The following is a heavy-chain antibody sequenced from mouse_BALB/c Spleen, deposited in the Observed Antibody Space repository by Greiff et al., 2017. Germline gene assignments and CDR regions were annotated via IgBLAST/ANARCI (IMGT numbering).Heavy chain of an antibody. V-gene: IGHV5-4*02. CDR2: ISDGGSYT. CDR1: GFTFSDYY. D-gene: IGHD2-4*01. Sequence: EVKLMESGGGLVKPGGSLKLSCAASGFTFSDYYMYWVRQTPEKRLEWVATISDGGSYTYYPDSVKGRFTISRDNAKNNLYLQMSSLKSEDTAMYYCARDGDDYPYAMDYWGQGTSVTVSS. J-gene: IGHJ4*01. CDR3: ARDGDDYPYAMDY.